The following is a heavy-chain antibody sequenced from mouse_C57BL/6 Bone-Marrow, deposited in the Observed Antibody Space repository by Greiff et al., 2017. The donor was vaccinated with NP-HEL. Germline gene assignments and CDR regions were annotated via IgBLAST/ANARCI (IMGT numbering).Heavy chain of an antibody. D-gene: IGHD1-1*01. CDR2: IDPENGDT. J-gene: IGHJ4*01. V-gene: IGHV14-4*01. CDR3: TTGITTVVEDAMDY. Sequence: VQLKESGAELVRPGASVKLSCTASGFNIKDDYMHWVKQRPEQGLEWIGWIDPENGDTEYASKVQGKATITADTSSNTAYRQLSSLTSEDTAVYYCTTGITTVVEDAMDYWGQGTSVTVSS. CDR1: GFNIKDDY.